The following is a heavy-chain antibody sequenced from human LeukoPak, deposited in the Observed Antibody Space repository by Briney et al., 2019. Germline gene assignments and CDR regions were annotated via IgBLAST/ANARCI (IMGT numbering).Heavy chain of an antibody. D-gene: IGHD3-16*02. CDR3: ARLPYRDGVAQDY. CDR2: INPISGAT. J-gene: IGHJ4*02. Sequence: ASVKVSCKTSGYTFTRYYMQWVRQAPGRGLEWMGIINPISGATDYAQKFQGRVTITRDTSTSTVYMELRSLRSEDTAMYYCARLPYRDGVAQDYWGQGTLVTVSP. V-gene: IGHV1-46*01. CDR1: GYTFTRYY.